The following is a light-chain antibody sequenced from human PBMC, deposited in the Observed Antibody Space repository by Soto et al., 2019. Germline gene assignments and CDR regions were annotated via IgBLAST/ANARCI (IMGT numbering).Light chain of an antibody. Sequence: QCALTQPASVSGSPGQSITISCTGTSSNIGIYNLVSWYQQHPGKAPQLIIYEDNKRPSGISSRFSGSKSGNTASLTISGLQAEDEADYHCCSYAGSTRVFGGGTKLTVL. CDR2: EDN. CDR3: CSYAGSTRV. V-gene: IGLV2-23*01. J-gene: IGLJ2*01. CDR1: SSNIGIYNL.